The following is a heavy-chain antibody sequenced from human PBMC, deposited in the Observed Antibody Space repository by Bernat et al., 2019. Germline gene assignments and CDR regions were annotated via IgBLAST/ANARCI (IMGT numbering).Heavy chain of an antibody. CDR1: GFTFGDYA. J-gene: IGHJ6*03. CDR3: TRDPMTTVTGYYYYYYMDV. D-gene: IGHD4-17*01. CDR2: IRSKAYGGTT. V-gene: IGHV3-49*04. Sequence: EVQLVESGGGLVQPGRSLRLSCTASGFTFGDYAMSWVRQAPGKGLEWVGCIRSKAYGGTTEYAAAVKGRFTSSRDDSKSIAYLQMNSLKTEDTAVYYCTRDPMTTVTGYYYYYYMDVWGKGTTVTVSS.